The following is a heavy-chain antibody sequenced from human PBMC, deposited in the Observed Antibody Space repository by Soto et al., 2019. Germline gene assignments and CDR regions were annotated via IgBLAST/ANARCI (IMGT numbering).Heavy chain of an antibody. J-gene: IGHJ4*02. CDR1: GYSFTSYW. CDR2: IDPSDSYT. Sequence: GEALNISCEGSGYSFTSYWITWVRQMPGKGLEWMGRIDPSDSYTTYSPSFQGHVTISIDKSISTAYLQWSSLKASGTAMYYCARHSGPYSSSSAVGYWGQGTLVTVSS. CDR3: ARHSGPYSSSSAVGY. V-gene: IGHV5-10-1*01. D-gene: IGHD6-6*01.